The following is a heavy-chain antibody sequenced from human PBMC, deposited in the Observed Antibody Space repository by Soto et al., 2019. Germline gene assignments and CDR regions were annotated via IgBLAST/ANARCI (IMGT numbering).Heavy chain of an antibody. CDR2: IKQDGREK. D-gene: IGHD6-19*01. CDR1: GFTFSSYW. V-gene: IGHV3-7*03. J-gene: IGHJ6*02. CDR3: ARVVEWLAPGTYYYYCMDV. Sequence: PGRSLRLSCAASGFTFSSYWMSWVRQAPGKGLEWVANIKQDGREKYYVNSVKGRFTISRDNAKNSLYLQMNSVRAEDTAVYYCARVVEWLAPGTYYYYCMDVWGQGTTGTV.